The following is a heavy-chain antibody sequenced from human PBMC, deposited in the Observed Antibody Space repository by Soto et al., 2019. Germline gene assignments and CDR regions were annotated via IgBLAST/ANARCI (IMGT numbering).Heavy chain of an antibody. Sequence: EVQLVESGGGLVKPGGSLRLSCAASGFTFSSYTMNWVRQAPGKGLEWVSSITSSSGYKNYAESVKGRFTISRDNANYLLYLQINSLRAEDTAVHYCARVVSAAADDFDYWGQGTLVTVSS. J-gene: IGHJ4*02. CDR3: ARVVSAAADDFDY. CDR2: ITSSSGYK. V-gene: IGHV3-21*06. CDR1: GFTFSSYT. D-gene: IGHD2-2*01.